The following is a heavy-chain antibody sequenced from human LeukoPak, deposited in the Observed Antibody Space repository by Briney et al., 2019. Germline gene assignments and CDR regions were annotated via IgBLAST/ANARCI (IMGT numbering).Heavy chain of an antibody. J-gene: IGHJ4*02. CDR3: ARGSDY. CDR1: GGSISGSSYY. Sequence: PSETLSLTCTVSGGSISGSSYYWGWIRQPPGKGLEWIGEINHSGSTNYNPSLKSRVTISVDTSKNQFSLKLSSVTAADTAVYYCARGSDYWGQGTLATVSS. CDR2: INHSGST. V-gene: IGHV4-39*07.